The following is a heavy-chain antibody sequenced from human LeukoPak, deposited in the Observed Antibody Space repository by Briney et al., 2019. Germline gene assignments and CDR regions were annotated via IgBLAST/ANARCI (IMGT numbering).Heavy chain of an antibody. CDR2: FDPEDGET. Sequence: ASVKVSXKVSGYTLTELSMHWVRQAPGKGLEWMGGFDPEDGETIYAQKFQGRVTMTEDTSTDTAYMELSSLRSEDTAVYYCATYNDCGDYSGKWGQGTLVTVSS. CDR1: GYTLTELS. J-gene: IGHJ4*02. V-gene: IGHV1-24*01. D-gene: IGHD4-17*01. CDR3: ATYNDCGDYSGK.